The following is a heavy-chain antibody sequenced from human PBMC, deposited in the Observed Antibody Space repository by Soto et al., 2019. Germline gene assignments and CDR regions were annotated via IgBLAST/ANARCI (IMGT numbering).Heavy chain of an antibody. V-gene: IGHV1-3*01. J-gene: IGHJ6*02. CDR2: INAGNGNT. Sequence: GASVKVSCKASGYTFTSYAMHWVRQAPGQRLEWMGWINAGNGNTKYSQKFQGRVTITRDTSASTAYMELSSLRSEDTAVYYCARDPYYDSSGPTVDGMDVWGQGTTVTVSS. CDR1: GYTFTSYA. CDR3: ARDPYYDSSGPTVDGMDV. D-gene: IGHD3-22*01.